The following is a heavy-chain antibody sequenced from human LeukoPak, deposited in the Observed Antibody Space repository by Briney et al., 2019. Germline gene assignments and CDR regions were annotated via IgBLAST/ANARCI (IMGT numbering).Heavy chain of an antibody. CDR3: ATVAGLYPNEDWFDP. Sequence: ASVKVSCKVSGYTLTELSMHWVRQTPGKGLERMGGFDPEDGETIYAQKFQGRVTMTEDTSTDTAYMELSSLRSEDTAVYYCATVAGLYPNEDWFDPWGQGTLVTVSS. CDR2: FDPEDGET. J-gene: IGHJ5*02. CDR1: GYTLTELS. D-gene: IGHD2-8*01. V-gene: IGHV1-24*01.